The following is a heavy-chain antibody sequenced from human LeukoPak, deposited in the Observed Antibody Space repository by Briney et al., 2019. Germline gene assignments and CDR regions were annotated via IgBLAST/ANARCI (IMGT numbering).Heavy chain of an antibody. D-gene: IGHD6-13*01. CDR1: GYTLTELS. CDR2: ISFDGSAK. J-gene: IGHJ4*02. Sequence: SCKVSGYTLTELSMHWVRQAPGKGLEWVSVISFDGSAKYYADSVKGRFTISRDNSKNTLYLQMTSLRAEDTAVYYCAKDRVTAAGYYFDYWGQGTLVTVSS. V-gene: IGHV3-30*18. CDR3: AKDRVTAAGYYFDY.